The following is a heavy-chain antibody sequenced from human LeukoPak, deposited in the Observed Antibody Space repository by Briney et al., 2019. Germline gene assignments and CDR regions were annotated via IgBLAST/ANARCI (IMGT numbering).Heavy chain of an antibody. CDR1: GGTFSSYA. V-gene: IGHV1-69*06. CDR3: ARDGVEWMNTAMSYYYYGMDV. D-gene: IGHD5-18*01. Sequence: SVKVSCKASGGTFSSYAISWVRQAPGQGLEWMGGIIPIFGTANYAQKFQGRVTITADKSTSTANMELSSLRSEDTAVYYCARDGVEWMNTAMSYYYYGMDVWGKGTTVTVSS. CDR2: IIPIFGTA. J-gene: IGHJ6*04.